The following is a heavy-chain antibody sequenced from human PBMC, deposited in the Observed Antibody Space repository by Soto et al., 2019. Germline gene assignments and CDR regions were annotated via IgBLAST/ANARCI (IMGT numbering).Heavy chain of an antibody. CDR1: GGSISSYY. J-gene: IGHJ4*02. V-gene: IGHV4-59*12. CDR2: IYYSGST. CDR3: AREKCPPPGDFDY. Sequence: PSETLSLTCTVSGGSISSYYWSWIRQPPGKGLEWIGYIYYSGSTNYNPSLKSRVTISVDTSKNQFSLKLSSVTAADTAVYYCAREKCPPPGDFDYWGQGTLVTVSS.